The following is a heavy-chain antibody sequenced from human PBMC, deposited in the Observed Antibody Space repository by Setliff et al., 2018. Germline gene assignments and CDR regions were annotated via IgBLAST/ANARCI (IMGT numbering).Heavy chain of an antibody. CDR3: AGTDAYCAGDCSIS. V-gene: IGHV1-18*01. CDR2: INNYNFNT. D-gene: IGHD2-21*02. Sequence: GASVKVSCKASGYTFSHSGITWVRQAPGQGLEWMGWINNYNFNTQYAQKFQGRVTVTTDTSTTTAYMELRSLRADDTATYYCAGTDAYCAGDCSISWGQGTLVTVSS. J-gene: IGHJ5*02. CDR1: GYTFSHSG.